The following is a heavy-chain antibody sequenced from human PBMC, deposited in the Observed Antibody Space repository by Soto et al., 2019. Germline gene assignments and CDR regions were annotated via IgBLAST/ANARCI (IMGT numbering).Heavy chain of an antibody. CDR3: ASPLKWSGYYIAFDY. CDR2: IIPIFDTI. V-gene: IGHV1-69*01. Sequence: QVQLLQSGAEVKKPGSSVKVSCKASGATFSSFAFSWVRQAPGQGLEWMGVIIPIFDTISYPQKFQGRVTITADESTRTAYMELNSLTSDDTAVYYCASPLKWSGYYIAFDYWGQGTLVIVSS. CDR1: GATFSSFA. D-gene: IGHD3-3*01. J-gene: IGHJ4*02.